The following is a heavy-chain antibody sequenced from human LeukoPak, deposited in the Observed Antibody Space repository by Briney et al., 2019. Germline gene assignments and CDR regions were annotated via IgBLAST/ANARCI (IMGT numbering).Heavy chain of an antibody. CDR3: ARDMGRYSGYDYDY. CDR2: IHPNTGAT. J-gene: IGHJ4*02. CDR1: GYTXTDYY. D-gene: IGHD5-12*01. Sequence: ASVKVSCKTSGYTXTDYYLHGVRQAPGQGLEWVGWIHPNTGATHHAQKFQGRLTMTRDTSISTVYMELTRLRSDDTAVYYCARDMGRYSGYDYDYWGQGTLVTASS. V-gene: IGHV1-2*02.